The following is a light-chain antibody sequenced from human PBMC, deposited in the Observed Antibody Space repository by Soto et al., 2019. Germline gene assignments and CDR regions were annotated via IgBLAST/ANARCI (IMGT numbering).Light chain of an antibody. CDR2: ATS. CDR1: QSVSRTY. J-gene: IGKJ1*01. CDR3: QQYNSYPWT. V-gene: IGKV3-20*01. Sequence: EIVLTQSPGTLSLSPGERATLSCRASQSVSRTYLAWYQQKPVQAPRLLIYATSSRATGIPDRFSGSGSGTDFTLTISRLEPEDFATYYCQQYNSYPWTFGQGTKVDIK.